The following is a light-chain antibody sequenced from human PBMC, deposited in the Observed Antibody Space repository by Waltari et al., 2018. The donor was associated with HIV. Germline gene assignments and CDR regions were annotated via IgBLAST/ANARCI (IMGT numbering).Light chain of an antibody. CDR2: EGS. Sequence: QSALTQPASVSGSPGQSITISCTGTSSDVGRYNLVSWYQQHPGKAPKLMIYEGSKRPAGVSNRFSVSKSSNTASLTISGLQAEDEADYYCCSYAGSTTFYVFGTGTKVTVL. J-gene: IGLJ1*01. CDR3: CSYAGSTTFYV. CDR1: SSDVGRYNL. V-gene: IGLV2-23*01.